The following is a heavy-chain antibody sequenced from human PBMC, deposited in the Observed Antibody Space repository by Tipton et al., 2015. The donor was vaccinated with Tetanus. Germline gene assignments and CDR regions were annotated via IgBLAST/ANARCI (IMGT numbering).Heavy chain of an antibody. CDR2: IWYDGSNK. J-gene: IGHJ5*02. CDR3: ARESEMTTYWFDP. CDR1: GFTFSSYG. V-gene: IGHV3-33*01. Sequence: SLRLSCAASGFTFSSYGMHWVRQAPGKGLEWVAVIWYDGSNKYYADSVKGRFTISRDNSKNTLYLQMNSLRAEDTAVYYCARESEMTTYWFDPWGQGTLVTVSS. D-gene: IGHD5-24*01.